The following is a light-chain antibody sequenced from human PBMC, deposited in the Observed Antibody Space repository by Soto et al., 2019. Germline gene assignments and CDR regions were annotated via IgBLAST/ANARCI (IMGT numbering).Light chain of an antibody. CDR1: QSISSY. Sequence: DIQMTQSPSSLSASLLDRVTITCRASQSISSYLNWYQQKPGKAPKVLMYAASTLQSGVPSRFSGSGSGTDFTLTISSLQPEDSATYYCQQLNSTSLTFGGGTKVDIK. J-gene: IGKJ4*01. V-gene: IGKV1-39*01. CDR3: QQLNSTSLT. CDR2: AAS.